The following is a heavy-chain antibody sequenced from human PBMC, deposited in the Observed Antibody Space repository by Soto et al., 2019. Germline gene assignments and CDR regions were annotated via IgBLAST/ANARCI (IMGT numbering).Heavy chain of an antibody. D-gene: IGHD6-13*01. V-gene: IGHV4-39*01. J-gene: IGHJ6*02. Sequence: PSETLSLTCTVSGGSISSSSYYWGWIRQPPGKGLEWIGSIYYSGSTYYNPSLKSRVTISVDTSKNQFSLKLSSVTAADTAVYYCARIVRLPIAAAGYSGYYGMDVWGQGTTVTVSS. CDR2: IYYSGST. CDR1: GGSISSSSYY. CDR3: ARIVRLPIAAAGYSGYYGMDV.